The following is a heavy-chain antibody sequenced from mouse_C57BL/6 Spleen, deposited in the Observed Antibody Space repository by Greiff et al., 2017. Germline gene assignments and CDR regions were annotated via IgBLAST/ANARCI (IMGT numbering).Heavy chain of an antibody. Sequence: VQLQQSGAELARPGASVKLSCKASGYTFTSYGISWVKQRTGQGLEWIGEIYPRSGNTYYNEKFKGKATLTADKSSSTAYMELRSLTSEDSAVYFCGDYYGSSYDAYWGQGTLVTVSA. CDR1: GYTFTSYG. V-gene: IGHV1-81*01. CDR3: GDYYGSSYDAY. D-gene: IGHD1-1*01. CDR2: IYPRSGNT. J-gene: IGHJ3*01.